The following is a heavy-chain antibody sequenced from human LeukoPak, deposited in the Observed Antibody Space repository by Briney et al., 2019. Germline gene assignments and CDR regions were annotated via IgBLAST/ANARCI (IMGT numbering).Heavy chain of an antibody. V-gene: IGHV4-39*01. CDR1: GSTITSVSHY. D-gene: IGHD3-16*01. J-gene: IGHJ4*02. Sequence: SETLSLTCTISGSTITSVSHYWGWIRQPPGKGLEWIGDIYYTGSTYYSPSLRSRVTMSVHTSANQFSLRLNSVTAVDTAVYYCARRWGNIVGVTYEYWGQGTLVTVSS. CDR3: ARRWGNIVGVTYEY. CDR2: IYYTGST.